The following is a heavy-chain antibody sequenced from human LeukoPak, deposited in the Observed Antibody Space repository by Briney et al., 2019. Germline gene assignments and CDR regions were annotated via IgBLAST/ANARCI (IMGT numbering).Heavy chain of an antibody. D-gene: IGHD6-13*01. J-gene: IGHJ6*03. V-gene: IGHV4-38-2*02. CDR3: ARIEAYSSSWYSSYYYMDV. Sequence: SETLSLTCTVSGYSISSGYYWGWIRQPPGKGLEWIGSIYHSGSTYYNPSLKSRVTISVDTSKNQSSLKLSSVTAADTAVYYCARIEAYSSSWYSSYYYMDVWGKGTTVTISS. CDR2: IYHSGST. CDR1: GYSISSGYY.